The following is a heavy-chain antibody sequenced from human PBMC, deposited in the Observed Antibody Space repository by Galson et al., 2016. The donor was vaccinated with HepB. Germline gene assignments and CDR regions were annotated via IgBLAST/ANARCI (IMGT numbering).Heavy chain of an antibody. D-gene: IGHD6-19*01. Sequence: SLRLSCAASGFTFSGYGMAWVRQTPAKGLEWVSTVGGGGGNTHYADSVKGRFTISRDNSKNTLYLQMNSLKVEDTAVYFSVKDRASRLSSRGWLVHDAFGLWGHGTTVIVSS. CDR2: VGGGGGNT. J-gene: IGHJ3*01. CDR1: GFTFSGYG. V-gene: IGHV3-23*01. CDR3: VKDRASRLSSRGWLVHDAFGL.